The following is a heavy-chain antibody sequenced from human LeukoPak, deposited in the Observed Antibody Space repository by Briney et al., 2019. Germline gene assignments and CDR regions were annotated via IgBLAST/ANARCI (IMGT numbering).Heavy chain of an antibody. Sequence: SDTVSLTCSLSGDSHSRSSYHWRWIRQPPGEGVERIGTNYYEGSTYHNPSLKSRVTISVDASKNQFSLKLRSVTAADTAVYYCTRDRQLEWFYLWGQGTLVTVSS. CDR1: GDSHSRSSYH. V-gene: IGHV4-39*07. J-gene: IGHJ5*01. CDR2: NYYEGST. D-gene: IGHD3-10*01. CDR3: TRDRQLEWFYL.